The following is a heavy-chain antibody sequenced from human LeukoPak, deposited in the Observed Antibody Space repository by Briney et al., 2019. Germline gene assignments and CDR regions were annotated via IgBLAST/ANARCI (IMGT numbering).Heavy chain of an antibody. V-gene: IGHV3-23*01. CDR2: IGVSGGST. D-gene: IGHD6-13*01. CDR1: GFTFSSYA. CDR3: AKVAVSTAGTWWFDT. J-gene: IGHJ5*02. Sequence: GGSLRLSRAASGFTFSSYAMGWVRQAPGKGLEWVSYIGVSGGSTFYADSVKGRITISRDNSRNTMFLQMNSLRADDTAVYYCAKVAVSTAGTWWFDTWGQGTLVTVSS.